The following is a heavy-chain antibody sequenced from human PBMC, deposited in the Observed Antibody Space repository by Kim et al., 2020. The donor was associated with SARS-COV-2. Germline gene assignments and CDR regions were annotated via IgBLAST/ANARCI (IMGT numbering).Heavy chain of an antibody. J-gene: IGHJ3*02. CDR2: IIPILGIA. D-gene: IGHD2-15*01. V-gene: IGHV1-69*04. CDR3: ARDRCSGGSCFEDDAFDI. CDR1: GGTFSSYA. Sequence: SVKVSCKASGGTFSSYAISWVRQAPGQGLEWMGRIIPILGIANYAQKFQGRVTITADKSTSTAYMELSSLRSEDTAVYYCARDRCSGGSCFEDDAFDIWGQGTMVTVSS.